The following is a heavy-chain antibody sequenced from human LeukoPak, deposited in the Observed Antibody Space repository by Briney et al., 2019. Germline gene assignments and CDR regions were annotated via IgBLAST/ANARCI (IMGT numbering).Heavy chain of an antibody. CDR3: ARTRDYGGPFDY. CDR1: GGSISSYY. J-gene: IGHJ4*02. Sequence: PSETLSLTCTVSGGSISSYYWSWIRQPPGKGLEWIGYIYYSGSTNYIPSLKSRLTISVDTSKNQFSLKLSSVTAADTAVYCCARTRDYGGPFDYWGQGTLVTVSS. CDR2: IYYSGST. V-gene: IGHV4-59*01. D-gene: IGHD4-23*01.